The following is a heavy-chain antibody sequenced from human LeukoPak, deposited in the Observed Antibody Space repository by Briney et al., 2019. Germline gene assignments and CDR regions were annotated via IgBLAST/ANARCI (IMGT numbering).Heavy chain of an antibody. CDR2: IYSGTT. Sequence: GGSLRLSCAASGFTVSSRYMSWVRQAPGKGLEWVSLIYSGTTHYADSVKGRFTISRDNSKNMVYLQMNSLRAEDAAVYYCARDSDGYIDYFDYWGQGTLVTVSS. J-gene: IGHJ4*02. CDR3: ARDSDGYIDYFDY. CDR1: GFTVSSRY. D-gene: IGHD5-24*01. V-gene: IGHV3-53*01.